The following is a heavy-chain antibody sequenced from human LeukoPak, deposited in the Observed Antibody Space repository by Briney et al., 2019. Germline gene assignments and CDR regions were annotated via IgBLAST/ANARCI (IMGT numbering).Heavy chain of an antibody. CDR3: ARASGSSWYEVVY. CDR2: ISSGSGTI. Sequence: GGSLRRSCAASGFTFSDHYMSWIRQAPGKGLEWVSYISSGSGTIFYADSVKGRFTISRDNAKNSLYLQMNSLRADDTAVYYCARASGSSWYEVVYWGQGTLVTVSS. D-gene: IGHD6-13*01. V-gene: IGHV3-11*04. CDR1: GFTFSDHY. J-gene: IGHJ4*02.